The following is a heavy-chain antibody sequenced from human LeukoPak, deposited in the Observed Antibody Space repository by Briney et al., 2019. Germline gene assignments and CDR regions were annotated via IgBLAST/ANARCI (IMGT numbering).Heavy chain of an antibody. CDR3: AKDRDLTGDRKPGYFDC. CDR1: GFTFTSYA. D-gene: IGHD7-27*01. V-gene: IGHV3-23*01. Sequence: PGGSLRLSCAASGFTFTSYAMSGVGQAPGKALEWVSAASGSGGSTFYADSVKGRFTISRDNSKNTLYLQMNSLRAEDTAVYYCAKDRDLTGDRKPGYFDCWGQGTLVTVSS. CDR2: ASGSGGST. J-gene: IGHJ4*02.